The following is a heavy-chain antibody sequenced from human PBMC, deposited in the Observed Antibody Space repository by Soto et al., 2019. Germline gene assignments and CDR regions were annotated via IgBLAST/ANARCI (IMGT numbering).Heavy chain of an antibody. CDR1: GGTFSSYT. V-gene: IGHV1-69*02. D-gene: IGHD1-26*01. CDR2: IIPILGIA. CDR3: ARLGDSDDAFDI. J-gene: IGHJ3*02. Sequence: ASVKVSCKASGGTFSSYTISWVRQAPGQGLEWMGRIIPILGIANYAQKFQGRVTITADKSTSTAYMELSSLRSEDTAVYYCARLGDSDDAFDIWGQGTMVTVSS.